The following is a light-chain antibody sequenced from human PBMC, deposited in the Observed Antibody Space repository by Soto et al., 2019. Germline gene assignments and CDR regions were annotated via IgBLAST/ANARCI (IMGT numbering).Light chain of an antibody. J-gene: IGLJ3*02. CDR2: EVS. V-gene: IGLV2-14*01. CDR3: SSFASTGTKM. CDR1: SSDVGGYNY. Sequence: QSALTQPASVSGSPGQSITISCTGTSSDVGGYNYVSWYQQHPGKAPKLIIFEVSHRPSAISNRFSGSKSGDTASLTISGLQAEDEADYYCSSFASTGTKMFGGGTKLTVL.